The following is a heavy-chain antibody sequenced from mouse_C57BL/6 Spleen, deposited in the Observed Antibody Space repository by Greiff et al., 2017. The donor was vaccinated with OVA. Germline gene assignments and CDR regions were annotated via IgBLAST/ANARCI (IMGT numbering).Heavy chain of an antibody. CDR1: GYAFTNYL. D-gene: IGHD1-1*01. Sequence: QVQLQQSGAELVRPGTSVKVSCKASGYAFTNYLIEWVKQRPGQGLEWIGVINPGSGGTNYNEKFKGKATLTADKSSSTAYMQLSSLTSEDSAVYFCARAPFTTVVATYNYYAMDDWGQGTSVTVSS. CDR3: ARAPFTTVVATYNYYAMDD. J-gene: IGHJ4*01. V-gene: IGHV1-54*01. CDR2: INPGSGGT.